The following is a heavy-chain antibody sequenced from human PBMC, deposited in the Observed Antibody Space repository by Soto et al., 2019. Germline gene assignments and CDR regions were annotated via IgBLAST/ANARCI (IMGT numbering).Heavy chain of an antibody. Sequence: SPTLSLTCAISGDSVSSNTASWNWIRQSPSSGLEWLGRRYFRSKWYNDYAVSVKSRIIINLDTSNNQFSLQLNSVTPEDTAVYFCAKGDNLGPTTGYAFDPWGQGIMVTVSS. V-gene: IGHV6-1*01. J-gene: IGHJ5*02. CDR2: RYFRSKWYN. CDR3: AKGDNLGPTTGYAFDP. CDR1: GDSVSSNTAS. D-gene: IGHD5-12*01.